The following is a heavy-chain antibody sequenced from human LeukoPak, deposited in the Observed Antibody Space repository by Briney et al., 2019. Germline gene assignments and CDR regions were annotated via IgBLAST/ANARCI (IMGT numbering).Heavy chain of an antibody. CDR1: GFILNNNG. Sequence: GGSLRLSCAGSGFILNNNGMHWVRQAPGKGLEWVATVYYDGGNKYYADSVKGRFTISRGNPKNTLFLQMDSLRVDDTAVYYCARWGAGRTTDYWGQGTLVTVSS. CDR3: ARWGAGRTTDY. CDR2: VYYDGGNK. D-gene: IGHD1-1*01. J-gene: IGHJ4*02. V-gene: IGHV3-33*01.